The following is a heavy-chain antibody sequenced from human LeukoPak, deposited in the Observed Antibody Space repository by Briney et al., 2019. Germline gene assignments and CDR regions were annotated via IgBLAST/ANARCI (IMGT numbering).Heavy chain of an antibody. D-gene: IGHD4-17*01. CDR3: SRDPNGDYVGAFDFQR. CDR2: IRGSGGGT. V-gene: IGHV3-23*01. Sequence: GGSLRLSCAASGFSISNYAMTWVRQAPGRGLEWVSSIRGSGGGTDYADSVRGRFTISRDNSKNTLYLQMNSLRAEDTAIYYCSRDPNGDYVGAFDFQRWGQGTLVTVSS. J-gene: IGHJ1*01. CDR1: GFSISNYA.